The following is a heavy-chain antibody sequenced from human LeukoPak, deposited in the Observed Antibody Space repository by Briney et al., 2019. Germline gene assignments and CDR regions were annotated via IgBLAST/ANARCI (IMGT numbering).Heavy chain of an antibody. CDR1: GFSVSSNY. J-gene: IGHJ4*02. CDR3: AKGLSYGSGSYSFDY. D-gene: IGHD3-10*01. CDR2: IYSGGST. Sequence: GGSLRLSCAASGFSVSSNYMSWVRQAPGKGLEWVSVIYSGGSTYYADSVKGRFTISRDNSKNTLYLQMKSLRAEDTAVYYCAKGLSYGSGSYSFDYWGQGTLVTVSS. V-gene: IGHV3-53*01.